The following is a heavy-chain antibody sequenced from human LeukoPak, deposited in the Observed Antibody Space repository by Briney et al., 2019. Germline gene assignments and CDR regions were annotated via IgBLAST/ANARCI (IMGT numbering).Heavy chain of an antibody. Sequence: SETLSLTCTVSGGSISSSSYYWGWIRQPPGKGLEWIGSIYYSGSTYYNPSLKSRVTISVDTSKNQFSRKLSSVTAADTAVYYCAREGLRSIAARRGTRDYMDVWGKGTTVIVSS. D-gene: IGHD6-6*01. CDR3: AREGLRSIAARRGTRDYMDV. CDR2: IYYSGST. J-gene: IGHJ6*03. CDR1: GGSISSSSYY. V-gene: IGHV4-39*07.